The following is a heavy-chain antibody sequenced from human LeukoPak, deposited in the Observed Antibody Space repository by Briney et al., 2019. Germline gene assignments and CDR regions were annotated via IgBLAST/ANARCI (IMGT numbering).Heavy chain of an antibody. CDR2: IWYDGSNK. CDR3: ARDGGYCSSTSCCEFDY. CDR1: GFTFSSYG. V-gene: IGHV3-33*01. J-gene: IGHJ4*02. D-gene: IGHD2-2*01. Sequence: GRSLRLSCAASGFTFSSYGMHWARQAPGKGLEWVAVIWYDGSNKYYADSVKGRFTISRDNSKNTLYLQMNSLRAEDTAVYYCARDGGYCSSTSCCEFDYWGQGTLVTVSS.